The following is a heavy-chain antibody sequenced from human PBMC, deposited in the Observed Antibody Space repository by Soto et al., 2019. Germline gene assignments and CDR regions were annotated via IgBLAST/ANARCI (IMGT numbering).Heavy chain of an antibody. Sequence: PSETLSLTCTVSGGSISSYYWSLIRQPPGKGLEWIGYIYYSGSTNYNPPLKSRVTISVDTSKNQFSLKLTSVTAADTAVYYCARGDTYFEYWGQGTLVTVSS. CDR2: IYYSGST. J-gene: IGHJ4*02. V-gene: IGHV4-59*01. CDR1: GGSISSYY. D-gene: IGHD5-18*01. CDR3: ARGDTYFEY.